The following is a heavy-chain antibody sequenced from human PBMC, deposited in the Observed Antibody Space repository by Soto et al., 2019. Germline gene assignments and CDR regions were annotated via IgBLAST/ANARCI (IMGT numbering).Heavy chain of an antibody. J-gene: IGHJ5*02. D-gene: IGHD6-6*01. CDR3: ARKSSSSSWFDP. CDR2: ISTYNGNT. V-gene: IGHV1-18*01. Sequence: ASLKVSCKASGYTFHTYGITWVRQAPGQGLEWMGWISTYNGNTEYVQKFQDRVTMTTDPSTRTAYMELRSLRSDDTAVYYCARKSSSSSWFDPWGQGTLVTVSS. CDR1: GYTFHTYG.